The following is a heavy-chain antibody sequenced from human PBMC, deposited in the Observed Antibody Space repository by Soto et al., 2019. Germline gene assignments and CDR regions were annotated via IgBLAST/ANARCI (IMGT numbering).Heavy chain of an antibody. J-gene: IGHJ6*02. D-gene: IGHD3-16*01. V-gene: IGHV3-7*05. Sequence: EAQLVESGGGSVQPGGSLRLSCTASGFTFSNYWMSWVRQAPGKGLEWVANINQEGSEKDYVDSVKGRFTISRDYAKNSLFLQMNSLRAEDTAVYYCARGGQHFRNPLWDNYYYGMDVWGQGTTVTVPS. CDR3: ARGGQHFRNPLWDNYYYGMDV. CDR1: GFTFSNYW. CDR2: INQEGSEK.